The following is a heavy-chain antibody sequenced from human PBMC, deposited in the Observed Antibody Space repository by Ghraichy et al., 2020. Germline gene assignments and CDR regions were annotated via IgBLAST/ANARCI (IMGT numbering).Heavy chain of an antibody. V-gene: IGHV3-21*01. CDR2: ISSSSSYI. Sequence: GGSLRLSCAASGFTFSSYSMNWVRQAPGKGLEWVSSISSSSSYIYYADLVKGRFTISRDNAKNSLYLQMNSLRAEDTAVYYCARDFTGDGDYWGQGTLVTVSS. CDR1: GFTFSSYS. CDR3: ARDFTGDGDY. D-gene: IGHD7-27*01. J-gene: IGHJ4*02.